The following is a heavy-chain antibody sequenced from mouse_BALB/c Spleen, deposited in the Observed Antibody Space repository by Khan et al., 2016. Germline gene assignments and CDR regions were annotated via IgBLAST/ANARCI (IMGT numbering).Heavy chain of an antibody. CDR2: ILPGSGTT. J-gene: IGHJ3*01. CDR1: GYTFSNYW. Sequence: QVQLKESGAELMKPGASVKISCKATGYTFSNYWIEWIKERPGHGLEWIGEILPGSGTTNYNEKFTGTATFTAETSSNTACMQLSRLTSEDSAVYYCARVSYWGQGTLVTVSA. CDR3: ARVSY. V-gene: IGHV1-9*01.